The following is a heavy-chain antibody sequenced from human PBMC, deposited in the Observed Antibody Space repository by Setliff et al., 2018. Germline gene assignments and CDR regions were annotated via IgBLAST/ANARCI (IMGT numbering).Heavy chain of an antibody. Sequence: PSETLSLTCTVSGGSISSGSYFWSWIRQPAGKGLEWIGPICTSGSITYNPSLKSRVTASVDTSKNQFSLKLSSVTAADTAVYYCARSAGYSSSWYNYWGQGIRVTVSS. CDR1: GGSISSGSYF. V-gene: IGHV4-61*02. CDR3: ARSAGYSSSWYNY. D-gene: IGHD6-13*01. J-gene: IGHJ4*02. CDR2: ICTSGSI.